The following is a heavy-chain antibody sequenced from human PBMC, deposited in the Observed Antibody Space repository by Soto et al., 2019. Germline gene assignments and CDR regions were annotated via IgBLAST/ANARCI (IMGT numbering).Heavy chain of an antibody. CDR2: IYSGGST. CDR3: ARASDDFWSGKNYYYALDV. Sequence: GGSRRRSCSGSGFTFSSNYMSWVRQAPVKGLELVSVIYSGGSTYYADSVKGRFTICRDNSKNTLYLQMNSLTAEDTAVYYCARASDDFWSGKNYYYALDVWGQGNTATVSS. CDR1: GFTFSSNY. D-gene: IGHD3-3*01. J-gene: IGHJ6*02. V-gene: IGHV3-53*01.